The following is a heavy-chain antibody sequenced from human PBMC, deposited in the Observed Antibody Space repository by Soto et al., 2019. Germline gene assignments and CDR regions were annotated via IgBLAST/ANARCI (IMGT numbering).Heavy chain of an antibody. D-gene: IGHD6-13*01. CDR2: ISYDGSNK. Sequence: QVQLVESGGGVVQPGRSLRLSCAASGFTFSSYAMHWVRQAPGKGLEWVAVISYDGSNKYYADSVKGRFTISRDNSKNTLDLQMNSLRAEDTAVYYCARGHYSSSWYNYFDYWGQGTLVTVSS. V-gene: IGHV3-30-3*01. J-gene: IGHJ4*02. CDR1: GFTFSSYA. CDR3: ARGHYSSSWYNYFDY.